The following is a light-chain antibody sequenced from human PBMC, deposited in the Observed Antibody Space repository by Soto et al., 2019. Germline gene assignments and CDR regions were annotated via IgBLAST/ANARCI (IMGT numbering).Light chain of an antibody. CDR3: SSYTSGSALYV. Sequence: QSALTQPPSVSAAPGQKVTISCSGSSSNIGGNSVSWYQQLPGTAPKLLIYDDNKRPSGIPDRFSGSKSGTSATLGITGFQTGDEADYYCSSYTSGSALYVFGTGTKVTVL. V-gene: IGLV1-51*01. J-gene: IGLJ1*01. CDR1: SSNIGGNS. CDR2: DDN.